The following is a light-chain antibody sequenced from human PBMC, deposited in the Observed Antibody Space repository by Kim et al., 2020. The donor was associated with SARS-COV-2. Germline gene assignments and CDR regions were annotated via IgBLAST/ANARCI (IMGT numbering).Light chain of an antibody. Sequence: DIQMTQPPSSLSPSVGDRVTITCRASQSISSYLNWYKQKPGKAPKLLIYAASSLQSGVPSRFSGSGSGTDFTLTISSLQPEDFATYSCQQSYSTNTFGPGTKVDIK. V-gene: IGKV1-39*01. CDR2: AAS. J-gene: IGKJ3*01. CDR1: QSISSY. CDR3: QQSYSTNT.